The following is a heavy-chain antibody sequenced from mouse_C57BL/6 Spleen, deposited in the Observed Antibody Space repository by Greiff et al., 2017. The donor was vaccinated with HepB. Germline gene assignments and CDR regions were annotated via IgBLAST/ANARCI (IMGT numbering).Heavy chain of an antibody. CDR3: ARVTAQATGNFDY. CDR2: IDPSDSYT. V-gene: IGHV1-50*01. D-gene: IGHD3-2*02. CDR1: GYTFTSYW. J-gene: IGHJ2*01. Sequence: QVQLQQPGAELVKPGASVKLSCKASGYTFTSYWMQWVKQRPGQGLEWIGEIDPSDSYTNYNQKFKGKATLTVDTSSSTAYMQLSSLTSEDSAVYYCARVTAQATGNFDYWGQGTTLTVSS.